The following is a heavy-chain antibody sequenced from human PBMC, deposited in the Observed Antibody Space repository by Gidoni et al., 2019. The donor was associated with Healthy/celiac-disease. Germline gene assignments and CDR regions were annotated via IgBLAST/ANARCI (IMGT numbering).Heavy chain of an antibody. CDR3: VKVQRHHYDSDGYTDAFDI. CDR1: EFTFSSYA. CDR2: ISDSGGST. J-gene: IGHJ3*02. V-gene: IGHV3-23*04. Sequence: EVQLVESGGGLVQPGGSLRLACAASEFTFSSYAMNWVRQAPGRGLEWVSGISDSGGSTFYADSVKGRFTISRDNSNNTLYLQMNSLRAEDTAVYSCVKVQRHHYDSDGYTDAFDIWGQGTMVTVSS. D-gene: IGHD3-22*01.